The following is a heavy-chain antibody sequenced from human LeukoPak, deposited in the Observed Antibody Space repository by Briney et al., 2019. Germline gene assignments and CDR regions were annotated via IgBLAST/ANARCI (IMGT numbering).Heavy chain of an antibody. CDR2: ISSSSSYI. V-gene: IGHV3-21*01. J-gene: IGHJ4*02. CDR3: ARCNGDFWSGYPEFDY. D-gene: IGHD3-3*01. CDR1: GFTFSSYS. Sequence: GGSLRLSCAASGFTFSSYSMNWVRQAPGKGLEWVASISSSSSYIYYADSVKGRFTISRDNAKNSLYLQMNSLRAEDTAVYYCARCNGDFWSGYPEFDYWGQGTLVTVSS.